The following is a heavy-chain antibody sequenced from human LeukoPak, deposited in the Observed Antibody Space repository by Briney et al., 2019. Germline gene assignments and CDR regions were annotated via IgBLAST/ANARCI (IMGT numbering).Heavy chain of an antibody. CDR3: ARAKIVGDFDY. CDR2: IYTSGST. J-gene: IGHJ4*02. D-gene: IGHD1-26*01. Sequence: SQTLFLTCTVSGGSISSGSYYWSWIRQPAGKGLEWIGRIYTSGSTNYNPSLKSRVTISVDTSKNQFSLKLSSVTAADTAVYYCARAKIVGDFDYWGQGTLVTVSS. V-gene: IGHV4-61*02. CDR1: GGSISSGSYY.